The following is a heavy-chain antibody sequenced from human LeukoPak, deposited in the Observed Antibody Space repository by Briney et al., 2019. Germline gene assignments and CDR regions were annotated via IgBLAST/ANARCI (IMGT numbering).Heavy chain of an antibody. J-gene: IGHJ4*02. V-gene: IGHV4-31*03. CDR2: IYYSGST. CDR3: ARGGYGDYFFGY. Sequence: SETLSLTCTVSGGSISSGGYYWSWIRQHPGKGLEWIGYIYYSGSTYYNPSLKSRVTISVDTSKNQFSLKLSSVTAADTAVYYCARGGYGDYFFGYWGQGTLVTVSS. CDR1: GGSISSGGYY. D-gene: IGHD4-17*01.